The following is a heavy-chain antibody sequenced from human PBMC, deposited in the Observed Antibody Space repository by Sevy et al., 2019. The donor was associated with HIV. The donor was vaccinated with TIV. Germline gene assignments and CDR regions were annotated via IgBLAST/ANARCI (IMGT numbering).Heavy chain of an antibody. CDR2: IRSIAYGGTT. Sequence: GGSLRLSCTASGFTFGDYAMSWVRQAPGKGLEWVGFIRSIAYGGTTEYAASVKGRFTISRDDSKSIAYLQMNSLKTEDTAVYYCTGSSSGYTVNFDYWGQGTLVTVSS. CDR3: TGSSSGYTVNFDY. CDR1: GFTFGDYA. V-gene: IGHV3-49*04. J-gene: IGHJ4*02. D-gene: IGHD3-22*01.